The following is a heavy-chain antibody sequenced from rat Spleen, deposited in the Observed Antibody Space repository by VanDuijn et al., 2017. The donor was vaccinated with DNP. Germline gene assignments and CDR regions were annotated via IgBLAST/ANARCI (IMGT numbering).Heavy chain of an antibody. CDR1: GYSITTNF. CDR3: ARWTRYFDY. D-gene: IGHD1-7*01. Sequence: EVQLQESGSGLVKPSQSLSLTCSVTGYSITTNFWGWIRKFPGNKMEYIGHISYSGSTNSNPSLKGRISITRDTSKNQFFLHLNSVTTEDTATYYCARWTRYFDYWGQGAMVTVSS. CDR2: ISYSGST. J-gene: IGHJ2*01. V-gene: IGHV3-1*01.